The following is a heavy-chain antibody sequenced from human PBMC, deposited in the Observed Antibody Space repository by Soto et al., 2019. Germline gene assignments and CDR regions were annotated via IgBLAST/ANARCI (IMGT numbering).Heavy chain of an antibody. CDR3: ARDSATVASYYFDY. V-gene: IGHV1-18*01. D-gene: IGHD4-17*01. J-gene: IGHJ4*02. Sequence: GASVKVSFKASGYTFTTDGITWVRQAPGQGLEWMGWIGAYNGNTNYAQKFQGRVTMTTDTSTTTAYLELRSLRSDDTAVYYCARDSATVASYYFDYWGQGTLVTVSS. CDR2: IGAYNGNT. CDR1: GYTFTTDG.